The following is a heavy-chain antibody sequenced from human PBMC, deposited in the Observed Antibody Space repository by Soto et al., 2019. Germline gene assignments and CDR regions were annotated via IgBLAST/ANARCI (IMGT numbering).Heavy chain of an antibody. Sequence: QVQLVQSGAEVKKPGSSVKVSCKASGGTFSNYALISWVRQAPGQGLEWMGGIIPIDATVNYAQKFQGRITITADESTTTAYMDLGSLRSEDTVVYYCARDLLGFGYTYADVWGQGTTVTVSS. D-gene: IGHD3-10*01. CDR2: IIPIDATV. CDR1: GGTFSNYA. V-gene: IGHV1-69*12. J-gene: IGHJ6*01. CDR3: ARDLLGFGYTYADV.